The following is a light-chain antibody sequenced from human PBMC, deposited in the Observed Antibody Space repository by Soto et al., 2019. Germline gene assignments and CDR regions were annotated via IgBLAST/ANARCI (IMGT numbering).Light chain of an antibody. J-gene: IGKJ5*01. Sequence: EIVMTQSPATLSVSPGGRATLSCRASQSISDTLACYQQKPGQAPRLLIHGASTRATGIPARFSGSGSGTEFTLTISSLQSEDFAVYYCQQYNNWPPITFGQGTRLEIK. CDR2: GAS. CDR1: QSISDT. CDR3: QQYNNWPPIT. V-gene: IGKV3-15*01.